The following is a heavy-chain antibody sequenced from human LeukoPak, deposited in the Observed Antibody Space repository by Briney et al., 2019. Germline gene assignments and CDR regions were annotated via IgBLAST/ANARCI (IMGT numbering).Heavy chain of an antibody. V-gene: IGHV3-49*04. CDR2: IRSKAYGGTT. J-gene: IGHJ4*02. Sequence: PGGSLRLSCAASGFTFSSYAMSRVRQAPGKGLEWVGFIRSKAYGGTTEYAASVKGRFTISRDDSKSIAYLQMNSLKTEDTAVYYCTRGRRATHDYWGQGTLVTVSS. CDR3: TRGRRATHDY. CDR1: GFTFSSYA. D-gene: IGHD1-26*01.